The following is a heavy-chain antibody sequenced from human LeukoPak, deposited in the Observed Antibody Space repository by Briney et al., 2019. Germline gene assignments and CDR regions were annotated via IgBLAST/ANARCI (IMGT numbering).Heavy chain of an antibody. D-gene: IGHD1-14*01. Sequence: GASVKVSCKASGYTFTGYYMHWVRQGPGQGLEWMGWINPNSGGTNYAQKFQGRVTMTRDTSISTAYMELSRLRSDDTAVYYCARVPVEKPFKQTYNWFDPWGQGTLVTVSS. J-gene: IGHJ5*02. V-gene: IGHV1-2*02. CDR2: INPNSGGT. CDR1: GYTFTGYY. CDR3: ARVPVEKPFKQTYNWFDP.